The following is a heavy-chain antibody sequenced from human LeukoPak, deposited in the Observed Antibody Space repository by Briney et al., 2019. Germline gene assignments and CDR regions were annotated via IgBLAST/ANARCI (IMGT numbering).Heavy chain of an antibody. Sequence: GGSLRLSCAASGFTFSDHAMSWVRQAPAKGLEWVSSINGNGGGSYYIDSVKGRFTVSRDNSKNTLYLQMNSLRAEDTAVYYCAREIVGTAGAFDIWGQGTMVTVSS. CDR1: GFTFSDHA. CDR2: INGNGGGS. CDR3: AREIVGTAGAFDI. D-gene: IGHD2-21*01. J-gene: IGHJ3*02. V-gene: IGHV3-23*01.